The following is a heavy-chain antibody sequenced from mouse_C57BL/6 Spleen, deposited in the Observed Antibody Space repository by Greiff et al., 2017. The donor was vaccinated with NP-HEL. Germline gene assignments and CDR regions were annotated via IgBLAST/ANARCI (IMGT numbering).Heavy chain of an antibody. Sequence: QVQLQQSGAELVKPGASVKLSCKASGYTFTSYWMPWVKQRPGQGLEWIGEIDPSDSYTNYNHKFKGKATLTVDTSSSTAYMQLSSLTSEDSAVYYCARRGDYDGFDYWGQGTTLTVSS. CDR2: IDPSDSYT. D-gene: IGHD2-4*01. V-gene: IGHV1-50*01. CDR3: ARRGDYDGFDY. CDR1: GYTFTSYW. J-gene: IGHJ2*01.